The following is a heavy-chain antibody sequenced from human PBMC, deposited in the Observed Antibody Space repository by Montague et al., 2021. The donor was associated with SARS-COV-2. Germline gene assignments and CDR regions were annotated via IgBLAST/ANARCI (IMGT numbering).Heavy chain of an antibody. CDR2: INHSGST. CDR1: GGSFSGYH. CDR3: ARGLVLVEEDAVMVYFFYYMDV. D-gene: IGHD2-8*01. V-gene: IGHV4-34*01. J-gene: IGHJ6*03. Sequence: SETLSLTCAVYGGSFSGYHWTWIRQPPGKGLEWIGEINHSGSTNYNPSLKSRLTISVDTSKNQFSLKLSSVTAADTAVYYCARGLVLVEEDAVMVYFFYYMDVWGKGTTVTVSS.